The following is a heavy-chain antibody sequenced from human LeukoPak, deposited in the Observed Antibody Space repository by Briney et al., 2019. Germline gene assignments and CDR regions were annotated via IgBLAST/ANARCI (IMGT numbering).Heavy chain of an antibody. D-gene: IGHD7-27*01. V-gene: IGHV3-30-3*01. CDR2: ISYDGTNK. CDR1: GFTFSTYA. CDR3: ASQQLGIDYFDY. Sequence: PGGSLRLSCAASGFTFSTYAIHWVRQAPGKGLQWVAVISYDGTNKYYADSVKGRFTISRDNAKNTLYLQMNSLRAEDTAVYYCASQQLGIDYFDYWGQGTLVTVSS. J-gene: IGHJ4*02.